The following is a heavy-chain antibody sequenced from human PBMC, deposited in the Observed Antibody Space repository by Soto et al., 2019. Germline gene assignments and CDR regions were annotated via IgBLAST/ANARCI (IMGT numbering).Heavy chain of an antibody. CDR2: ISAYNGNT. V-gene: IGHV1-18*04. D-gene: IGHD6-19*01. CDR3: ARDFYSSGWYGTAFSTGPLWYI. J-gene: IGHJ3*02. Sequence: GSVKVSCKASGYTFTSYGISWVRQAPGQGLEWMGWISAYNGNTNYAQKLQGRVTMTTDTSTSTAYMELRSLRSDDTAVYYCARDFYSSGWYGTAFSTGPLWYIWGQGTMVTVSS. CDR1: GYTFTSYG.